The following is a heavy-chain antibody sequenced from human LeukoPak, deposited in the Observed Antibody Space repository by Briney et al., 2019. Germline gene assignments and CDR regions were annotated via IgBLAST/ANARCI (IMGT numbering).Heavy chain of an antibody. CDR1: GGSISSSSYY. CDR2: IYYSGST. V-gene: IGHV4-39*07. Sequence: SETLSLTCTVSGGSISSSSYYWGWIRQPPGKGLEWIGSIYYSGSTYYNPSLKSRVTISVDTSKNQFSLKLSSVTAADTAVYYCARGLGGGLKGDPWGQGTLVTVSS. CDR3: ARGLGGGLKGDP. D-gene: IGHD2-15*01. J-gene: IGHJ5*02.